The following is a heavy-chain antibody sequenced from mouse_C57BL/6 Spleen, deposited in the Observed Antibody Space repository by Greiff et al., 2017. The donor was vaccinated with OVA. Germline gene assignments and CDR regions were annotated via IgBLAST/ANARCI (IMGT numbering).Heavy chain of an antibody. CDR2: INPSTGGT. D-gene: IGHD1-1*01. CDR1: GYSFTGYY. V-gene: IGHV1-42*01. CDR3: GRWGSCYCYFDV. Sequence: VQLKESGPELVKPGASVKISCKASGYSFTGYYMNWVKQSPEKSLEWIGEINPSTGGTTYNQKFKAKATLTVDQSSSTASMQLKSLTSEDSAVYCCGRWGSCYCYFDVWGTGTTGTGSS. J-gene: IGHJ1*03.